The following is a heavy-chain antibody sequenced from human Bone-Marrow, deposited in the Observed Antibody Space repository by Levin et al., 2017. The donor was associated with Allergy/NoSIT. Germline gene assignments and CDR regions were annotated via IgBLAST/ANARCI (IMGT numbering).Heavy chain of an antibody. D-gene: IGHD6-13*01. Sequence: LSLTCAASGFTFSSYAMHWVRQAPGKGLEWVAVISYDGSNKYYADSVKGRFTISRDNSKNTLYLQMNSLRAEDTAVYYCARDVVPAAAGSEYFQHWGQGTLVTVSS. CDR1: GFTFSSYA. CDR3: ARDVVPAAAGSEYFQH. V-gene: IGHV3-30-3*01. CDR2: ISYDGSNK. J-gene: IGHJ1*01.